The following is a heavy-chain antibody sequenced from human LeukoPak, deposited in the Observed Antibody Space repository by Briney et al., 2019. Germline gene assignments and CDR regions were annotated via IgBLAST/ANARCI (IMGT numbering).Heavy chain of an antibody. J-gene: IGHJ4*02. V-gene: IGHV3-23*01. CDR3: AKDPRRGAYGDGDY. D-gene: IGHD4-17*01. CDR2: ISGSGVST. Sequence: GGSLRLSCAASGLTFNSYAMSWVRQAPGKGLEWVSTISGSGVSTYYADSVKGRFTISRDNSKNTLHLQMNSLRAEDTAVYYCAKDPRRGAYGDGDYWGRGTQVTVSS. CDR1: GLTFNSYA.